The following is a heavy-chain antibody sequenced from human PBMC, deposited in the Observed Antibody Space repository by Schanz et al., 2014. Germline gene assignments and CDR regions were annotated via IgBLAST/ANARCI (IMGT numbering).Heavy chain of an antibody. J-gene: IGHJ4*02. CDR3: ARDRDQWDGNYLDY. V-gene: IGHV1-18*01. D-gene: IGHD1-26*01. CDR2: IGGSDGNT. CDR1: GYTFTRSG. Sequence: QVRLVQSGAELKMPGATVKVSCTASGYTFTRSGISWVRQAPGQGLEWMGWIGGSDGNTNFAQKFQGRVTMTTDTSTSTVYMELRSLTSDDSAVYYCARDRDQWDGNYLDYWGQGTLVTVSS.